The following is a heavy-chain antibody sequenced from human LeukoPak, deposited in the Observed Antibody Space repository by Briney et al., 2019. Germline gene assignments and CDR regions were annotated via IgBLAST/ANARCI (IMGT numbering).Heavy chain of an antibody. D-gene: IGHD1-1*01. Sequence: SETLSLTCTVSGGSISSYYWSWIRQPPGKGLEWIGYIYYSGSTNYNPSLKSRVTISVDTSKDQFSLKLSSVTAADTAVYYCARIWYNWNNVWGKGTTVTISS. CDR3: ARIWYNWNNV. V-gene: IGHV4-59*12. CDR2: IYYSGST. CDR1: GGSISSYY. J-gene: IGHJ6*04.